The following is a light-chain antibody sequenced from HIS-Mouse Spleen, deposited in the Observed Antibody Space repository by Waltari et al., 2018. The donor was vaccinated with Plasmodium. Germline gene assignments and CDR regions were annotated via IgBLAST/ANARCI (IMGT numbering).Light chain of an antibody. CDR3: AAWDDSLNGWV. J-gene: IGLJ3*02. Sequence: QSVLTQPPSASGTPGQRVTISCSGSSSNIGSNTVNWYQQLPGTAPKLLIYSHNHRPSGVPARFSGSKSGTSASLAISGLQSEDEADYYCAAWDDSLNGWVFGGGTKLTVL. CDR2: SHN. V-gene: IGLV1-44*01. CDR1: SSNIGSNT.